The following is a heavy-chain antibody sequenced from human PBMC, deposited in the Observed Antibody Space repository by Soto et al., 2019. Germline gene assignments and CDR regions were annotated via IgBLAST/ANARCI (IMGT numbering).Heavy chain of an antibody. V-gene: IGHV4-4*02. CDR2: IYHSGST. Sequence: SETLSLTCAVSGGSISSSNWWSWVRQPPGKGLEWIGEIYHSGSTNYNPSLKSRVTISVDKSKNQFSLKLSSVTAADTAVYYCASVQYYYDSSGYVQTNWFDPWGQGTLVTVSS. D-gene: IGHD3-22*01. CDR1: GGSISSSNW. J-gene: IGHJ5*02. CDR3: ASVQYYYDSSGYVQTNWFDP.